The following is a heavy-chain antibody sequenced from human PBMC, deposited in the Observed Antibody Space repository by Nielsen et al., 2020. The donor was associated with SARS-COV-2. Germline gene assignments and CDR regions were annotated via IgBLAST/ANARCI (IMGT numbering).Heavy chain of an antibody. D-gene: IGHD6-19*01. J-gene: IGHJ6*02. V-gene: IGHV1-18*01. CDR3: ARYGGGWSYYYYYYGMDV. CDR1: GYTFTSYG. CDR2: ISAYNGNT. Sequence: ASVKVSCKASGYTFTSYGISCVRQAPGQGLEWMGWISAYNGNTNYAQKLQGRVTMTTDTSTSTAYMELRSLRSDDTAVYYCARYGGGWSYYYYYYGMDVWGQGTTVTVSS.